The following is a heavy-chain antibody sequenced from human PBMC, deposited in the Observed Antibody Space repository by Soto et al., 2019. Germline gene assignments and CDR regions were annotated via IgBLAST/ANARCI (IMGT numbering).Heavy chain of an antibody. D-gene: IGHD2-15*01. CDR1: GFTFSSYA. J-gene: IGHJ4*02. CDR2: ISGSGGST. Sequence: EVQLLESGGGLVQPGGSLRLSCAASGFTFSSYAMSWVRQAPGKGLEWVSAISGSGGSTYYADSVKGRFTISRDNSKNTLYLQMNSLRAEDTAVYYCAKDPVGYCSGGSCSPFDYWGQGTLVTGSS. CDR3: AKDPVGYCSGGSCSPFDY. V-gene: IGHV3-23*01.